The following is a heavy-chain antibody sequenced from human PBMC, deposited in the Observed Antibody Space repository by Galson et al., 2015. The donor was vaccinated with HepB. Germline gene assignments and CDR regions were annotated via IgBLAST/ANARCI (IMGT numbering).Heavy chain of an antibody. V-gene: IGHV3-30*18. J-gene: IGHJ4*02. CDR3: AKDGSYDVWSGYWWGDY. CDR2: ISYDGSNK. CDR1: GFTFISYG. D-gene: IGHD3-3*01. Sequence: SLRLSCAASGFTFISYGMHWFRQAPGKGLEGVAVISYDGSNKYYADSVKGRFTISRDNSKNTVYLQMNSLGAGDTAVYYCAKDGSYDVWSGYWWGDYWSQGTLVTVSS.